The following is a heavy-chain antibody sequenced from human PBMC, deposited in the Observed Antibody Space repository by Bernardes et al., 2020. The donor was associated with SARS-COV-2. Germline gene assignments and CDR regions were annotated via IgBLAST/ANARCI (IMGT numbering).Heavy chain of an antibody. D-gene: IGHD2-2*01. V-gene: IGHV3-23*01. J-gene: IGHJ6*02. CDR2: IRGIGGST. CDR3: ANTLVVVPAARKKYYYYGMDV. Sequence: GGSLRLSCAASGFTFSSYAMSWVRQAPGRGLEWVSAIRGIGGSTYYADSVKGRFTISRDNSKNTLYLQMNSLRAEDTAVYYCANTLVVVPAARKKYYYYGMDVWGQGTTVTVSS. CDR1: GFTFSSYA.